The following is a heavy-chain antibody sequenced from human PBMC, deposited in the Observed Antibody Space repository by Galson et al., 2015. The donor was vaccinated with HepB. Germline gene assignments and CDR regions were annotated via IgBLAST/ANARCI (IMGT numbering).Heavy chain of an antibody. D-gene: IGHD6-19*01. CDR3: TTDAVAGSC. V-gene: IGHV3-15*01. CDR1: GFTFSNAW. Sequence: SLRLSCAASGFTFSNAWMSWVRQAPGKGLEWVGRIKSKTDGGTTDYTSPVKGTITISREDSKNTLYLQMDSLKTEDTAVYYCTTDAVAGSCWGQGTLVTVSS. CDR2: IKSKTDGGTT. J-gene: IGHJ4*02.